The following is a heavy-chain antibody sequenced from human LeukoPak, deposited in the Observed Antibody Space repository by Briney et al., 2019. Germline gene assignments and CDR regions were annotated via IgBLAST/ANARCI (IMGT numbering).Heavy chain of an antibody. Sequence: PSETLSLTCAVYGGSFSGYYWSWIRQPPGKGLEWIGEINHSGSTNYNPSLKSRVTISVDTSKNQFSLKLSSVTAADTAVYYCARERHYDYVGGIYRQGCIDYWGQGTLVTVSS. J-gene: IGHJ4*02. CDR3: ARERHYDYVGGIYRQGCIDY. CDR1: GGSFSGYY. D-gene: IGHD3-16*02. V-gene: IGHV4-34*01. CDR2: INHSGST.